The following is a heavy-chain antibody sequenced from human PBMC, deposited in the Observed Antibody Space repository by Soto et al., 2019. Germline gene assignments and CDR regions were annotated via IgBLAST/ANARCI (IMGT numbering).Heavy chain of an antibody. J-gene: IGHJ5*02. V-gene: IGHV1-18*01. CDR3: ARCFLGTYLGWFDP. CDR2: ISAYNGNT. Sequence: ASVKVSCKASGYTFTSYGISWVRQAPGQGLEWMGWISAYNGNTNYAQKLQGRVTMTTDTSTSTAYMELRSLRSDDTAVYYCARCFLGTYLGWFDPWGQGTLVTVSS. D-gene: IGHD3-10*01. CDR1: GYTFTSYG.